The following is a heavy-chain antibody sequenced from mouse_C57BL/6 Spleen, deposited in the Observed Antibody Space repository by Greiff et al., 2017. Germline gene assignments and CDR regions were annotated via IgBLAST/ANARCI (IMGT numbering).Heavy chain of an antibody. D-gene: IGHD2-2*01. J-gene: IGHJ2*01. Sequence: QVQPQQSGAELMKPGASVKLSCKATGHTFTCYWIEWVKQRPGHGLEWIGEILPGSGSTNYHEKFKGKAPFTADTFSNTAYMQLSSLTTEDSAIYYCARRKGYDYFDCWGQGTTLTVSS. V-gene: IGHV1-9*01. CDR2: ILPGSGST. CDR3: ARRKGYDYFDC. CDR1: GHTFTCYW.